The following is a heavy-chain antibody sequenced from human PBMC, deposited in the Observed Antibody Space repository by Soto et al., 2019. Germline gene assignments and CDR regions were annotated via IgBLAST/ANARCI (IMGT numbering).Heavy chain of an antibody. CDR1: GGSFSGYY. CDR3: ARVSYCSSTSCPPDYYYGMDV. CDR2: INHSGST. D-gene: IGHD2-2*01. J-gene: IGHJ6*02. Sequence: PSETLSLTCAVYGGSFSGYYWSWIRQPPGKGLEWIGEINHSGSTNYNPSLKSRVTISVDTSKNQFSLKLSSVTAADTAVYYCARVSYCSSTSCPPDYYYGMDVWGQGTTVT. V-gene: IGHV4-34*01.